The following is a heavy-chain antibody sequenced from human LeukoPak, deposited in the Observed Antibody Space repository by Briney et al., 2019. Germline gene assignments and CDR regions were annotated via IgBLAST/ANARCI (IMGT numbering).Heavy chain of an antibody. CDR3: ARGRHDAFDT. CDR2: IWYDGSSK. D-gene: IGHD1-1*01. V-gene: IGHV3-33*01. J-gene: IGHJ3*02. Sequence: GGSLRLSCAASGFTFSSYGMHWVRQAPGKGLEWVALIWYDGSSKHYADSVRGRFTISRDNSKNTLYLQMNSLRAEDTAVYYRARGRHDAFDTWGQGTMVIVSS. CDR1: GFTFSSYG.